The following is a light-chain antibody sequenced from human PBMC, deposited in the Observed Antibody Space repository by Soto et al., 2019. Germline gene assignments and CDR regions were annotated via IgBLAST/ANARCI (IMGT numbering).Light chain of an antibody. Sequence: QSVLTQPASVSGSPGQSITISCTGTSSDVGGYNYGSWYQQHPGKAPKLMIYDVSNRPSGVSNRFSGSKSGNTASLTISGLKAEDAADYSCSSYTSSSTLYVVFGGGTKLTFL. CDR3: SSYTSSSTLYVV. CDR1: SSDVGGYNY. V-gene: IGLV2-14*01. CDR2: DVS. J-gene: IGLJ2*01.